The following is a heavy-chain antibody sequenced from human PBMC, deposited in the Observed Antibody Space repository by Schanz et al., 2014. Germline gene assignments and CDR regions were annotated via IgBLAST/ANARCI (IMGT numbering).Heavy chain of an antibody. V-gene: IGHV3-48*01. CDR3: AKSDAFDI. CDR2: VSRSTPDI. Sequence: EVQLVESGGGLVKPGGFLRLSCAASGFTFSDAWMNWVRQAPGKGLEWVSYVSRSTPDIYYADSVKGRFTMSRDNAKNALYLQMNSLRAEDTAVYYCAKSDAFDIWGQGTLVTVSS. J-gene: IGHJ3*02. CDR1: GFTFSDAW.